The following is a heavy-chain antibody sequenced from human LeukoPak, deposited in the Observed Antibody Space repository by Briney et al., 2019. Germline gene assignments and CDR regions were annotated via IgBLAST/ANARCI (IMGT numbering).Heavy chain of an antibody. CDR1: GFTFNSYW. Sequence: GGSLRLSCAASGFTFNSYWMSWVRQAPGKGLEGVTVIFSGGSTDYADAVKDKYTISRDNSKNTVYLQMNSLRAEDTAVYYCAREIYGSGTYPYYYYGMDDWGQGTTVTVSS. V-gene: IGHV3-66*01. CDR2: IFSGGST. CDR3: AREIYGSGTYPYYYYGMDD. J-gene: IGHJ6*02. D-gene: IGHD3-10*01.